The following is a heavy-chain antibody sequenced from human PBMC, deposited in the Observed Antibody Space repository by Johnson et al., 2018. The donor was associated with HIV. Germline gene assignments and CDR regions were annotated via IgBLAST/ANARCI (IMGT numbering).Heavy chain of an antibody. J-gene: IGHJ3*02. V-gene: IGHV3-11*01. CDR2: ISSSGSTI. CDR1: GFTFADYY. CDR3: ARDRYSGRYHHPDAFDI. Sequence: QVQLVESGGGLGQPGGSLRLSCAASGFTFADYYMNWMRQAPGKGLEWVSHISSSGSTIYYSDSVKGRFTISRDNSKNMLYLQMNSLRAEDTAVYYCARDRYSGRYHHPDAFDIWGQGTMVTVSS. D-gene: IGHD1-26*01.